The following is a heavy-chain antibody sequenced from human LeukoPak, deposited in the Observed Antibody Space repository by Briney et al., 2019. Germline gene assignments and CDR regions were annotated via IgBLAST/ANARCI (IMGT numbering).Heavy chain of an antibody. V-gene: IGHV5-51*01. CDR3: ARQTAMGRSGDY. CDR2: IDPSDSET. Sequence: GESLKISCKASGYGFTSYWIGWVRQMPGKGLAWMGIIDPSDSETRYTPSFQGQVTISVDKSLTTAYLQWNSLKASDTAMYYCARQTAMGRSGDYWGQGTLVTVSS. J-gene: IGHJ4*02. D-gene: IGHD5-18*01. CDR1: GYGFTSYW.